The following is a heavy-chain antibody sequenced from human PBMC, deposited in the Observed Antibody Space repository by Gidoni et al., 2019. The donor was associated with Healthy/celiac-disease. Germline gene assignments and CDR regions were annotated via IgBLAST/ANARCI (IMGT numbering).Heavy chain of an antibody. J-gene: IGHJ4*02. CDR3: ARQLGDGYNYYFDY. CDR1: GGSISSSSYY. V-gene: IGHV4-39*01. Sequence: QLQLQESGPGLVKPSETLSLTCTVSGGSISSSSYYWGWIRQPPGKGLEWIGSIYYSGSTYYNPSLKSRVTISVDTSKNQFSLKLSSVTAADTAVYYCARQLGDGYNYYFDYWGQGTLVTVSS. CDR2: IYYSGST. D-gene: IGHD5-12*01.